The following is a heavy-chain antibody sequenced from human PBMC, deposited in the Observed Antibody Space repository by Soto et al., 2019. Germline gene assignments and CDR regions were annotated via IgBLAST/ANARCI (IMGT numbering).Heavy chain of an antibody. CDR1: GGSISSYY. D-gene: IGHD6-6*01. CDR3: ARQRGGSSMQRSDYYYYYYMDV. Sequence: SETLSLTCTVSGGSISSYYWSWIRQPPGKGLEWIGYIYYSGSTNYNPSLKSRVTISVDTSKNQFSLKLSSVTAADTAVYYCARQRGGSSMQRSDYYYYYYMDVWGKGTTVTVSS. CDR2: IYYSGST. V-gene: IGHV4-59*08. J-gene: IGHJ6*03.